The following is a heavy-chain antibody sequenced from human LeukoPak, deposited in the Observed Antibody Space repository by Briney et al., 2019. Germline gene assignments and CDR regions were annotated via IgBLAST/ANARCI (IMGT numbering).Heavy chain of an antibody. D-gene: IGHD6-19*01. V-gene: IGHV3-66*01. J-gene: IGHJ4*02. CDR2: IYSGGRT. Sequence: GGSLRLSCAASGFTFSSYAMTWVRQAPGKGLEWVSVIYSGGRTYYADSVKGRFTISRDNSKNTLSLQMNSLRAEDTAVYYCAVDLGYSSGWYDYWGQGTLVTVSS. CDR3: AVDLGYSSGWYDY. CDR1: GFTFSSYA.